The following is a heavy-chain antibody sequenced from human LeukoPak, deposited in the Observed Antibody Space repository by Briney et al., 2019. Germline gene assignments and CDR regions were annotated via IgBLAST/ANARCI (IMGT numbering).Heavy chain of an antibody. J-gene: IGHJ4*02. V-gene: IGHV3-33*01. CDR3: ARDFGGSYYFDF. D-gene: IGHD2-15*01. Sequence: PGRSLRLSCAASGFTFSNYGMHWVRQAPGKGLEWVALIWHDGSNQYYTDSVKGRFTISRENSKNTLYLQMNSLRAEDTAVYYCARDFGGSYYFDFWGQGTLVPVSS. CDR1: GFTFSNYG. CDR2: IWHDGSNQ.